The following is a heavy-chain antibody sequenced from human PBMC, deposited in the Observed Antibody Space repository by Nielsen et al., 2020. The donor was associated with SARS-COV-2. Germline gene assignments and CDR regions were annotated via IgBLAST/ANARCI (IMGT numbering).Heavy chain of an antibody. CDR2: INSDGSST. Sequence: GESLKISCAASGFTFSSYWMHWVRQAPGKGLVWVSRINSDGSSTSYADSVKGRFTISRDNAKNTLHLQMNSLRAEDTAVYYCARDMTTVTPNWFDPWGQGTLVTVSS. J-gene: IGHJ5*02. V-gene: IGHV3-74*01. CDR3: ARDMTTVTPNWFDP. D-gene: IGHD4-17*01. CDR1: GFTFSSYW.